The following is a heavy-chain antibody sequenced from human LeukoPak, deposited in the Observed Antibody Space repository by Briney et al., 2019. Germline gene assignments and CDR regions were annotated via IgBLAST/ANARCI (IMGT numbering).Heavy chain of an antibody. CDR2: IIPILGIA. CDR3: ARTGYSSDGVLYYYYYMDV. J-gene: IGHJ6*03. Sequence: GASVKVSCKASGYTFTSYGISWVRQAPGQGLEWMGRIIPILGIANYAQKFQGRVTITADESTSTVYMELSSLRSEDTAVYYCARTGYSSDGVLYYYYYMDVWGKGTTVTVSS. V-gene: IGHV1-69*04. CDR1: GYTFTSYG. D-gene: IGHD6-19*01.